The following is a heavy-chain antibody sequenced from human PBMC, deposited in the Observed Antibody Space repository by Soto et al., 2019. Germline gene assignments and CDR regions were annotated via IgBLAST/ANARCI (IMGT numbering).Heavy chain of an antibody. CDR1: GGTFSSYA. D-gene: IGHD2-2*02. Sequence: SVKVSCKASGGTFSSYAISWVRQAPGQGLEWMGGIIPILGTANYAQKFQGRVTITADESTSTAYMELSSLRSEDTAVYYCARDKGGCSSTSCYTREGYYYYGMDVWGQGTTVTVSS. CDR3: ARDKGGCSSTSCYTREGYYYYGMDV. CDR2: IIPILGTA. V-gene: IGHV1-69*13. J-gene: IGHJ6*02.